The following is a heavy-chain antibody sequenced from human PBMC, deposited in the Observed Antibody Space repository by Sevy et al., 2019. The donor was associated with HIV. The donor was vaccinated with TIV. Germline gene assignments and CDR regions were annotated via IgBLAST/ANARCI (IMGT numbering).Heavy chain of an antibody. CDR1: GYTFTSYG. D-gene: IGHD2-15*01. CDR2: ISAYNGNT. J-gene: IGHJ4*02. CDR3: ARAGDIVVVVAAGYFDY. Sequence: ASVKVSCKASGYTFTSYGISWVRQAPGQGLEWMGWISAYNGNTNYAQKLQGRVTMTTDTSTSTAYMELRSLRSAETAVYYCARAGDIVVVVAAGYFDYWGQGTLVTVSS. V-gene: IGHV1-18*01.